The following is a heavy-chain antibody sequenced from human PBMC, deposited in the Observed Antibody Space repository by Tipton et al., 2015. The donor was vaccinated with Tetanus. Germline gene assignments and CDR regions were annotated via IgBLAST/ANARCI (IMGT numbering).Heavy chain of an antibody. V-gene: IGHV3-30*03. CDR3: ARNDVSSGCSLDY. Sequence: TASGFTFSSYGMHWVRQAPGKGLEWVAVISYDGSNKYYADSVKGRFTISRDNSKNTLYLQMNSLRAEDTAVYYCARNDVSSGCSLDYWGQGTLVTVSS. CDR2: ISYDGSNK. J-gene: IGHJ4*02. D-gene: IGHD6-19*01. CDR1: GFTFSSYG.